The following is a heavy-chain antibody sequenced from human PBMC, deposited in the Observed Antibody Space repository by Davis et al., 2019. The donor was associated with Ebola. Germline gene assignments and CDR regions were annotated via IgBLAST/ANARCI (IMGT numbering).Heavy chain of an antibody. D-gene: IGHD6-6*01. CDR3: ARPRSSSSDLYFQH. V-gene: IGHV1-46*01. CDR2: INPSGGST. J-gene: IGHJ1*01. CDR1: GYTFTSYY. Sequence: AASVKVSCKASGYTFTSYYIHWVRQAPGQGLAWMGAINPSGGSTSYAQKFQGRVTMTRDTSTSTVYMELSSLRAEETVVYYCARPRSSSSDLYFQHWGQGTLVTVSS.